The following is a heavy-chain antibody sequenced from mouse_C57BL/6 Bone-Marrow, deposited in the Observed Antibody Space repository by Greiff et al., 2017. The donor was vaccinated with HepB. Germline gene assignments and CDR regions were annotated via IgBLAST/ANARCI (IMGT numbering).Heavy chain of an antibody. D-gene: IGHD1-1*01. V-gene: IGHV1-78*01. CDR3: ARYYGSSYDYYAMDY. J-gene: IGHJ4*01. Sequence: VQLQQSDAELVKPGASVKISCKVSGYTFTDHTIHWMKQRPEQGLEWIGYIYPRDGSTKYNEKFKGKATLTADKSSSTAYMQLNSLTSEDSAVYFCARYYGSSYDYYAMDYWGQGTSVTVAS. CDR2: IYPRDGST. CDR1: GYTFTDHT.